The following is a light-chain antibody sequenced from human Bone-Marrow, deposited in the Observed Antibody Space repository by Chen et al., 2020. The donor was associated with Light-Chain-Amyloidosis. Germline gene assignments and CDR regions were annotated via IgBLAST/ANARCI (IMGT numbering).Light chain of an antibody. J-gene: IGKJ3*01. V-gene: IGKV4-1*01. CDR2: WAS. CDR3: QEYYSAPLT. Sequence: DSVMTQAPVSLAVSMGERATINCKSSQNLLYHSNNKNYMAWYQQKAGQPPKLLIKWASIRKSGVPDRFSGSGSGTDFTLAISSLQSEDVAVYYCQEYYSAPLTFGPGTKVEIK. CDR1: QNLLYHSNNKNY.